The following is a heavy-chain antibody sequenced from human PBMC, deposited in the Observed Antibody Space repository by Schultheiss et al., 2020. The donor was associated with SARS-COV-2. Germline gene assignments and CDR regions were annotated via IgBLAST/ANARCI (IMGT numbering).Heavy chain of an antibody. CDR1: GYSISSGYY. CDR3: ARGGYYDSSGYVGFDP. V-gene: IGHV4-61*05. CDR2: IYYSGST. D-gene: IGHD3-22*01. Sequence: SETLSLTCNVSGYSISSGYYWGWTRQPPGKGLEWIGYIYYSGSTNYNPSLKSRVTMSVDTSKNQFSLQLNSVTPEDTAVYYCARGGYYDSSGYVGFDPWGQGTLVTVSS. J-gene: IGHJ5*02.